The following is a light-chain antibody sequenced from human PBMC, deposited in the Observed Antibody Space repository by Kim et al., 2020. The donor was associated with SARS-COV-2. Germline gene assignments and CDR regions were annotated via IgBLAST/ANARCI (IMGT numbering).Light chain of an antibody. J-gene: IGLJ2*01. CDR3: QVWDSSSDHPV. Sequence: APGKTARITCGGNNIGTKSVNWYQQSPGQAPVLVIYYDSDRPSGIPERFSGSNSGNTATLTISRVEAGDEADYYCQVWDSSSDHPVFGGGTQLTVL. V-gene: IGLV3-21*04. CDR2: YDS. CDR1: NIGTKS.